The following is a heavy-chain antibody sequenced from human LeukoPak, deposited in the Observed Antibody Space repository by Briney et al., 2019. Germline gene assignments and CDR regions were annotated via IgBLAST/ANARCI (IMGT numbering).Heavy chain of an antibody. CDR3: ARDLIRLYSSSSGFDY. V-gene: IGHV4-38-2*02. D-gene: IGHD6-6*01. CDR1: GYSISSGYY. CDR2: IYHSGST. J-gene: IGHJ4*02. Sequence: SETLSLTCTVSGYSISSGYYWGWIRQPPGKGLEWIGSIYHSGSTYYNPSLKSRVTISVDTSKNQFSLKLSSVTAADTAVYYCARDLIRLYSSSSGFDYWGQGTLVTVSS.